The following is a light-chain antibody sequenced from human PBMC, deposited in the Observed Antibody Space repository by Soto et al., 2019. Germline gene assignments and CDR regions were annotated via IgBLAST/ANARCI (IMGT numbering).Light chain of an antibody. CDR2: EVS. Sequence: QSVLTQPPSGYGSPGQSVTISCTGTSSDVGGYNYVSWYQQHPGKAPKLMIYEVSKRPSGVPDRFSGSKSGNTASLTVSGLQAEDEADYYCSSYAGSNNLRVFGTGTKVTVL. CDR3: SSYAGSNNLRV. J-gene: IGLJ1*01. CDR1: SSDVGGYNY. V-gene: IGLV2-8*01.